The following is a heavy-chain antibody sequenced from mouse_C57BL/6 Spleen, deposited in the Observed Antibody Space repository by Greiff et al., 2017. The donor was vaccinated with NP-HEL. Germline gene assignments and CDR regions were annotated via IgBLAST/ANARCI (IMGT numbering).Heavy chain of an antibody. V-gene: IGHV1-69*01. Sequence: QVQLQQPGAELVMPGASVKLSCKASGYTFTSYWMHWVKQRPGQGLEWIGEIDPSDSYTNSNQKFNGKSTLTVDKSSSTAYMQLSSLTSEDSAVYYCARRNYEAIDNWGKGTSVTVSS. J-gene: IGHJ4*01. CDR1: GYTFTSYW. CDR3: ARRNYEAIDN. CDR2: IDPSDSYT. D-gene: IGHD2-1*01.